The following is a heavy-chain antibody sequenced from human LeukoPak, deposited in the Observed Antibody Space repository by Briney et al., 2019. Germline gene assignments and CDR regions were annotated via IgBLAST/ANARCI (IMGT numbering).Heavy chain of an antibody. CDR3: AAELYGGNSDCCNFEM. J-gene: IGHJ3*02. CDR2: IIVGTGTT. V-gene: IGHV1-58*02. Sequence: GASVKVSCRTSGFTFATSAIQWVRQARGQPLEWIGWIIVGTGTTNYAQSLQGRLTISRDMSTGTAYMELSSLRSEDTAVYYCAAELYGGNSDCCNFEMWGQGTMVTVSS. D-gene: IGHD4-23*01. CDR1: GFTFATSA.